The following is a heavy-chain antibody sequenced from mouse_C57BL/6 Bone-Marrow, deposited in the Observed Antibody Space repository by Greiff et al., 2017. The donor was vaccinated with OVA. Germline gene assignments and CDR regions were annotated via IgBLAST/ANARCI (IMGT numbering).Heavy chain of an antibody. Sequence: QVQLQQSGAELARPGASVKLSCKASGYTFTSYGISWVKQRTGQGLEWIGEIYPRSGNTYYNEKFKGKATLTADKSSSTAYMELRSLTSEDSAVYFCAGVYDYGAWFAYWGQGTLVTVSA. V-gene: IGHV1-81*01. CDR1: GYTFTSYG. CDR3: AGVYDYGAWFAY. CDR2: IYPRSGNT. J-gene: IGHJ3*01. D-gene: IGHD2-4*01.